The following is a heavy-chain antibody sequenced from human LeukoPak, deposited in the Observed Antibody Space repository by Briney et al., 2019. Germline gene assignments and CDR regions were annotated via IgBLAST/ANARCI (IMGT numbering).Heavy chain of an antibody. CDR1: GGSFSNYY. CDR2: FYYSGST. D-gene: IGHD1-26*01. J-gene: IGHJ4*02. CDR3: ARGQGGNYYLNYFDY. V-gene: IGHV4-59*01. Sequence: PSETLSLTCTVQGGSFSNYYWSWIRQPPGKGLEWIGHFYYSGSTTYSPSLKSRVTISVDTSRNQFSLKLTSVGAADTAVYFCARGQGGNYYLNYFDYWGQGALVTVSS.